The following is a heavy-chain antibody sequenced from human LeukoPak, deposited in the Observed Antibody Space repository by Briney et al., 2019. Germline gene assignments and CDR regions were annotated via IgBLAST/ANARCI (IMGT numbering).Heavy chain of an antibody. CDR2: ISSSGGTI. Sequence: PGGSLRLSCTASGFTFTTYEMNWVRQAPGKGLEWVSYISSSGGTIYYADSVKGRFTISRDNAMNSLHLQMNSLRDEDTAVYYCATNPARAYFDNWGQGALVTVSS. CDR1: GFTFTTYE. CDR3: ATNPARAYFDN. J-gene: IGHJ4*02. V-gene: IGHV3-48*03.